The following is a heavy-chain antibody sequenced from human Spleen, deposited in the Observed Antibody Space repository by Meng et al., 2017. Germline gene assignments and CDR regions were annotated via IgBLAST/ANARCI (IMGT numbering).Heavy chain of an antibody. V-gene: IGHV1-46*01. CDR2: INPSGGST. Sequence: QVQLVQSGAEVKKPGASVKISCKASGYTFISYYMHWVRQAPGQGLEWMGIINPSGGSTTYAQKFQGRVTMTRNTSTSTVYMELSSLRSEDTAVYYCARVTRSFDYWGQGSLVTVSS. CDR1: GYTFISYY. J-gene: IGHJ4*02. CDR3: ARVTRSFDY. D-gene: IGHD4-11*01.